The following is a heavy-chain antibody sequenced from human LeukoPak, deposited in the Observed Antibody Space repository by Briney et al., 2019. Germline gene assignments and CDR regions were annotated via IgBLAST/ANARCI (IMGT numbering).Heavy chain of an antibody. CDR3: ARVPGVGYCSSTSCYSSGMDV. J-gene: IGHJ6*02. D-gene: IGHD2-2*01. Sequence: ASVKVSCKPSGYTFTSYYMHWLRQAPRQGLDWMGIINPSGWSTSYAQKFQGRVSMTRDTSTSTVYMELSSLRSEDTAVYYCARVPGVGYCSSTSCYSSGMDVWGQGTTVAVCS. V-gene: IGHV1-46*01. CDR2: INPSGWST. CDR1: GYTFTSYY.